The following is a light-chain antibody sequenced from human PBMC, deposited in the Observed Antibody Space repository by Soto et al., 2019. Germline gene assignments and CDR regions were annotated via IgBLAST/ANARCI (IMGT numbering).Light chain of an antibody. CDR2: DVS. CDR3: NSYTTSTTFV. V-gene: IGLV2-14*01. J-gene: IGLJ1*01. Sequence: QSVLTQPASVSGSPGQSITISCTGTSSDIGTYNYVSWYQQHPGKAPKLMIYDVSNRPSGVSNRFSGSKSGSTASLTTSGLQAEDEADYYCNSYTTSTTFVFGTGTKVTVL. CDR1: SSDIGTYNY.